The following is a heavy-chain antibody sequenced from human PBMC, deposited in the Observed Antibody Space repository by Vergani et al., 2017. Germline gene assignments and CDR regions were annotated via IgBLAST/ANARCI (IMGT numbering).Heavy chain of an antibody. CDR1: GFTFSSYG. CDR3: ARDAQTALELRDYYYYYMDV. J-gene: IGHJ6*03. CDR2: IWYDGSNK. Sequence: VQLLESGGDLVQPGGSLRLSCAASGFTFSSYGMHWVRQAPGKGLEWVAVIWYDGSNKYYADSVKGRFTISRDNSKNTLYLQMNSLRAEDTAVYYCARDAQTALELRDYYYYYMDVWGKGTTVTVSS. V-gene: IGHV3-33*01. D-gene: IGHD1-7*01.